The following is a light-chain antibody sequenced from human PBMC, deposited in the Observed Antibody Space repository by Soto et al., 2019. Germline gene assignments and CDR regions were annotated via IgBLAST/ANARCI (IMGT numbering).Light chain of an antibody. Sequence: QSALTQPASVSGSPGQSITISCTGSISDVGSYDLVSWYQQHPGKAPKLMIYQDSRRPSGVSNRFFGSKSGNTASLAISGLQPEDEADYYCSSYTTTSNYVFGTGTKVTVL. J-gene: IGLJ1*01. CDR2: QDS. CDR3: SSYTTTSNYV. V-gene: IGLV2-14*02. CDR1: ISDVGSYDL.